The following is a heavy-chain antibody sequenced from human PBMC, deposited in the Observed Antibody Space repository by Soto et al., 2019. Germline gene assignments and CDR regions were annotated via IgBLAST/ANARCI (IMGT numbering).Heavy chain of an antibody. D-gene: IGHD3-3*01. J-gene: IGHJ6*02. V-gene: IGHV3-30-3*01. CDR3: ARGLTIFGVVIMTTPYYYGMDV. CDR1: GFTFSSYA. Sequence: GSLRLSCAASGFTFSSYAMHWVRQAPGKGLEWVAVISYDGSNKYYADSVKGRFTISRDNSKNTLYLQMNSLRAEDTAVYYCARGLTIFGVVIMTTPYYYGMDVWGQGTTVTVSS. CDR2: ISYDGSNK.